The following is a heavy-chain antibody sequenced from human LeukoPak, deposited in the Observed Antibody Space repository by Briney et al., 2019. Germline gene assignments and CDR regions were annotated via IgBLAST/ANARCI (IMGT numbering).Heavy chain of an antibody. CDR1: GGSISSGSDY. J-gene: IGHJ1*01. CDR3: ARAYSSGWYGYFQH. CDR2: IYYSGST. V-gene: IGHV4-61*10. Sequence: SETLSLTCTVSGGSISSGSDYWSWIRQPAGKGLEWIGYIYYSGSTYYNPSLKSRVTISVDTSKNQFSLKLSSVTAADTAVYYCARAYSSGWYGYFQHWGQGTLVTVSS. D-gene: IGHD6-19*01.